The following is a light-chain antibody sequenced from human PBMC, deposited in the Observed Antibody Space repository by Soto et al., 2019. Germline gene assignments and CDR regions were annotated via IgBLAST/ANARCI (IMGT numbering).Light chain of an antibody. CDR3: QQSYSPLSWT. Sequence: DIQMTQSPSSLSGSVGDRVTITCRASQSISNYLNWYQQNPGKAPKLLIYAASSLQSGVPSRFSGSGSGTDFTLTISSLQPEDFATYYCQQSYSPLSWTFGQGTKVDIK. CDR1: QSISNY. V-gene: IGKV1-39*01. J-gene: IGKJ1*01. CDR2: AAS.